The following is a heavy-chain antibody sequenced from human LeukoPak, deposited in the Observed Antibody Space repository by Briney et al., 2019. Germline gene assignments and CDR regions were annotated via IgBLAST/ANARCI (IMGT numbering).Heavy chain of an antibody. CDR3: ARRAAAAAELVDV. CDR2: IYQSGST. D-gene: IGHD6-13*01. Sequence: PSETLSLTFAVSGGSISRGGYSWSWIRQPPGKGLEWIGYIYQSGSTYYNPSLKSRVTISVDRSKNQFSLKLNSVTAADTAVYYCARRAAAAAELVDVWGQGTTVTVSS. V-gene: IGHV4-30-2*01. J-gene: IGHJ6*02. CDR1: GGSISRGGYS.